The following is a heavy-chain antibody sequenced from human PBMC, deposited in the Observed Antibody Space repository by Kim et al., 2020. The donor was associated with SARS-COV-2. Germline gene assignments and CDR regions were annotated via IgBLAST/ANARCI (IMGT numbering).Heavy chain of an antibody. CDR1: GGTFSSYA. Sequence: SVKVSCKASGGTFSSYAISWVRQAPGQGLEWMGGIIPIFGTANYAQKFQGRVTITADESTSTAYMELSSLRSEDTAVYYCARGPYRYSGSYLIDYWGQGTLVTVSS. CDR2: IIPIFGTA. V-gene: IGHV1-69*13. D-gene: IGHD1-26*01. CDR3: ARGPYRYSGSYLIDY. J-gene: IGHJ4*02.